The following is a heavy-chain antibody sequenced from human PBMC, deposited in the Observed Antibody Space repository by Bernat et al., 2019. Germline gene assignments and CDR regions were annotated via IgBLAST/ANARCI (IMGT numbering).Heavy chain of an antibody. D-gene: IGHD1-26*01. J-gene: IGHJ3*02. CDR2: IWYDGSNK. V-gene: IGHV3-33*01. Sequence: QVRLVESGGGVVQPGKSLRLSCPASGFTFSSYAMHWVRQAPGKGLEWVAVIWYDGSNKYYADSVKGRFTISRDNSKKTLYLQMNTLRAEDTAVYYCARDGWGSSDAFDIWGQGTMVTVSS. CDR1: GFTFSSYA. CDR3: ARDGWGSSDAFDI.